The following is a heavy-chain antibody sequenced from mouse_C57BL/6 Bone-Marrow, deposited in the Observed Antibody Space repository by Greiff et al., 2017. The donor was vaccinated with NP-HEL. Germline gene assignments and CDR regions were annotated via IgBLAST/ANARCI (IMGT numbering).Heavy chain of an antibody. CDR1: GFSLTSYA. Sequence: VQLMESGPGLVAPSQSLSITCTVSGFSLTSYAISWVRQPPGKGLEWLGVIWTGGGTNYNSALKSRLSISKDNSKSQVFLKMNSLQTDDTARYYCARNPSYGNYVPWFAYWGQGTLVTVSA. V-gene: IGHV2-9-1*01. CDR3: ARNPSYGNYVPWFAY. CDR2: IWTGGGT. J-gene: IGHJ3*01. D-gene: IGHD2-10*01.